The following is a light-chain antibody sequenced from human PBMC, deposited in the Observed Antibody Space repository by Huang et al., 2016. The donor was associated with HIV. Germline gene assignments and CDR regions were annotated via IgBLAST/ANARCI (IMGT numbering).Light chain of an antibody. Sequence: DIQMTQSPSSLSASVGDRVTITCRASQGITNSLAWYQQKPGKAPKLRLYAASRLESGVPSRFSGSGAGTNYTLTISTLQPEDFATYYCQQYYSTPLTFGGGTKVEIK. CDR1: QGITNS. CDR2: AAS. CDR3: QQYYSTPLT. J-gene: IGKJ4*01. V-gene: IGKV1-NL1*01.